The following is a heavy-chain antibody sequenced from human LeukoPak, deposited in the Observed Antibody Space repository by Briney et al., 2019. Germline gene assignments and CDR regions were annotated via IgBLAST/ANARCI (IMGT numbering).Heavy chain of an antibody. V-gene: IGHV3-15*05. D-gene: IGHD3-16*01. CDR1: GLTFRNAW. Sequence: GGSLRLFCAASGLTFRNAWMSWVRQAPGKGLEWVGRIKSKTDGGTIDYAAPVKGRFTISRDDSKNTLSLQMNSLRAEDTAVYYCARDGGFGGTFDIWGQGTVATVSS. CDR3: ARDGGFGGTFDI. J-gene: IGHJ3*02. CDR2: IKSKTDGGTI.